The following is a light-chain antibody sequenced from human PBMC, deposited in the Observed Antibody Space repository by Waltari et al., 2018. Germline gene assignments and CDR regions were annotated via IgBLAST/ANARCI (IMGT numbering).Light chain of an antibody. Sequence: DIQMTQSPSTLSASVGDRVTLTCRASQSISIWLAWYQQKPGKAPKLLIYDASSLESGVPSRFSGSGSGTEFTLTISSLQPDDSATYWCQTYNNYGTFGQGTKVEI. CDR1: QSISIW. CDR2: DAS. CDR3: QTYNNYGT. J-gene: IGKJ1*01. V-gene: IGKV1-5*01.